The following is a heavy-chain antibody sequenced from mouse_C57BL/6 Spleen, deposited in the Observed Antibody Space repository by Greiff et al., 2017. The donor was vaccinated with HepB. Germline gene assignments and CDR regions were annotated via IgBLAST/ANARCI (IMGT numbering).Heavy chain of an antibody. CDR2: IDPETGGT. Sequence: QVQLQQSGAELVRPGASVTLSCKASGYTFTDYEMHWVKQTPVHGLEWIGAIDPETGGTAYNQKFKGKAILTADKSSSTAYMELRSLTSEDSAVYYCTRFTHYDYPCYAMDYWGQGTSVTVSS. CDR3: TRFTHYDYPCYAMDY. J-gene: IGHJ4*01. V-gene: IGHV1-15*01. D-gene: IGHD2-4*01. CDR1: GYTFTDYE.